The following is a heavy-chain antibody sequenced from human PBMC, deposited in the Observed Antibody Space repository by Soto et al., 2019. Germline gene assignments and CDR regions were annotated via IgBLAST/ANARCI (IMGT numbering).Heavy chain of an antibody. Sequence: QVQLVESGGGVVQPGRSLRLSCAASGFMFSNHGMHWVRQAPGKGLEWVAGIWSDGNNRYYANSVKGRFTISRDNSKNSLYLQMNSLRAEDTAVYYCVIGDNWNDEASDYWGQGTLVTVSS. D-gene: IGHD1-1*01. J-gene: IGHJ4*02. CDR3: VIGDNWNDEASDY. CDR1: GFMFSNHG. V-gene: IGHV3-33*01. CDR2: IWSDGNNR.